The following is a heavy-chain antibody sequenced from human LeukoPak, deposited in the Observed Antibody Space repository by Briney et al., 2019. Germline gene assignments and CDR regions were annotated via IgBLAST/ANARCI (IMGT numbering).Heavy chain of an antibody. Sequence: SETLSLTCTVSGGSISSSRYYWGWIRQPTGKGLEWIGNIYYSGNTYYNPSLKSRVTISVDTSKNQFSLKLSSVTAADTAVYYCAREGKITMVRGVIRYYYMDVWGKGTTVTISS. CDR1: GGSISSSRYY. CDR3: AREGKITMVRGVIRYYYMDV. J-gene: IGHJ6*03. V-gene: IGHV4-39*07. CDR2: IYYSGNT. D-gene: IGHD3-10*01.